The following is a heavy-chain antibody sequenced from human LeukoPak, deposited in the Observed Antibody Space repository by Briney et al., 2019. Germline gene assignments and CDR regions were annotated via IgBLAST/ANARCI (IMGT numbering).Heavy chain of an antibody. CDR1: GYTFTGYY. D-gene: IGHD6-13*01. CDR2: INPNSGGT. CDR3: ASAAAGTVNAFDI. Sequence: ASVKVSCKASGYTFTGYYMHWVRQAPGQGLEWMGWINPNSGGTNYAQKFQGRVTITTDESTSTAYMELSSLRSEDTAVYYCASAAAGTVNAFDIWGQGTMVTVSS. V-gene: IGHV1-2*02. J-gene: IGHJ3*02.